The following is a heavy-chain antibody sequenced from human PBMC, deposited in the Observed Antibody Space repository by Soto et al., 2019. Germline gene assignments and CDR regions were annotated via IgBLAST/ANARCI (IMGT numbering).Heavy chain of an antibody. CDR3: AKLYCSSTSCYFPVFGY. Sequence: PGGSLRLPCAASGFTFSSYAMSWVRQAPGKGLEWVSAISGSGGSTYYADSVKGRFTISRDNSKNTLYLQMNSLRAEDTAVYYCAKLYCSSTSCYFPVFGYWGQGTLVTVSS. D-gene: IGHD2-2*01. CDR1: GFTFSSYA. CDR2: ISGSGGST. J-gene: IGHJ4*02. V-gene: IGHV3-23*01.